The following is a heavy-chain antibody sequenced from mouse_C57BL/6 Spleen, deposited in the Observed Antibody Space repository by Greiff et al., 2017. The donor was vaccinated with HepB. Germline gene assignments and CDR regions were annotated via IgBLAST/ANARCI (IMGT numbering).Heavy chain of an antibody. V-gene: IGHV5-17*01. D-gene: IGHD1-1*01. J-gene: IGHJ1*03. CDR3: AKSFYGSSQDWYFDV. CDR1: GFTFSDYG. Sequence: EVKLVESGGGLVKPGGSLKLSCAASGFTFSDYGMHWVRQAPEKGLEWVAYISSGSSTIYYADTVKGRFTISRDNAKNTLFLQMTSLRSEDTAMYYCAKSFYGSSQDWYFDVWGTGTTVTVSS. CDR2: ISSGSSTI.